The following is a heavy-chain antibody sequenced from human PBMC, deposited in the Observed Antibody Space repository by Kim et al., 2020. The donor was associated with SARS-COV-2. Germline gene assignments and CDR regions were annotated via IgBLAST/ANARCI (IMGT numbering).Heavy chain of an antibody. CDR2: IYHSGST. Sequence: SETLSLTCAVSGGSISSGGYSWSWIRQPPGKGLEWIGYIYHSGSTYYNPSLKSRVTISVDRSKNQFSLKLSSVTAADTAVYYCARAIAAAGPMDYGMDVWGQGTTVTVSS. CDR1: GGSISSGGYS. V-gene: IGHV4-30-2*01. D-gene: IGHD6-13*01. CDR3: ARAIAAAGPMDYGMDV. J-gene: IGHJ6*02.